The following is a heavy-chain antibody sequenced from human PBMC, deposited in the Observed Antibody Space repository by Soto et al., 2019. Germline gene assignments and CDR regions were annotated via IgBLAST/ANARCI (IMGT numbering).Heavy chain of an antibody. CDR2: IKQDGSEK. CDR3: ARHSYAHYYGMDV. V-gene: IGHV3-7*03. J-gene: IGHJ6*02. CDR1: GFTFSSYW. D-gene: IGHD5-18*01. Sequence: VGSLRLSCAASGFTFSSYWMSWVRQAPGKGLEWVANIKQDGSEKYYVDSVKGRFTISRDNAKNSLYLQMNSLRAEDTAVYYCARHSYAHYYGMDVWGQGTTVTVSS.